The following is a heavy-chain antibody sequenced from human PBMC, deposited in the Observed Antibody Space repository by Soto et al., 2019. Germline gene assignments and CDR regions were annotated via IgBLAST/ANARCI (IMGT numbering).Heavy chain of an antibody. V-gene: IGHV1-69*01. CDR3: ARXLXXRGXPGYXXDV. CDR1: GGTFSSYA. D-gene: IGHD3-10*01. Sequence: QVQLVQSGAEVKKPGSSVKVSCKASGGTFSSYAISWVRQAPGQGLEWMGGIIPIFGTANYAXKFQXRVXXXXXXXXXXXXXXXXXXXXXXXXXXYXARXLXXRGXPGYXXDVWGQGTTVTVSS. CDR2: IIPIFGTA. J-gene: IGHJ6*02.